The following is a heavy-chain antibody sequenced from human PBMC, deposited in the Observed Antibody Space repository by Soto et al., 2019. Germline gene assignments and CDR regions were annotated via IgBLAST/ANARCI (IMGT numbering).Heavy chain of an antibody. Sequence: XGSLKLSCEASGVTFSSYPMHWVRQAPGKGLEWVTVISYDGGNQYYADSVKGRFTISRDNSKDTLYLQMHSLRSDDTAVYFCARGPITQTSFIDHWGQGTLVTVSS. CDR1: GVTFSSYP. CDR3: ARGPITQTSFIDH. CDR2: ISYDGGNQ. J-gene: IGHJ4*02. V-gene: IGHV3-30-3*01. D-gene: IGHD1-20*01.